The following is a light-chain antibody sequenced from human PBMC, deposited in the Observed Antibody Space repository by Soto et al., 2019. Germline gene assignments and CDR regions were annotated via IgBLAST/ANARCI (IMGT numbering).Light chain of an antibody. CDR3: QHYSASSPWT. CDR1: QSVDNW. Sequence: DIQMTQSTSSLPASVGDRVTITCRASQSVDNWLAWFQQKPGKAPKVLIHKASNLDSGVPSRFSGSGWGTEFTLTITSLQPDDFATYYCQHYSASSPWTFGQGTKVEIK. CDR2: KAS. V-gene: IGKV1-5*03. J-gene: IGKJ1*01.